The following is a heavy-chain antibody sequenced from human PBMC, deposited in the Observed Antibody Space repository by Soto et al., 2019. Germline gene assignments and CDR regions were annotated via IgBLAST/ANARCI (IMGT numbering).Heavy chain of an antibody. CDR1: GFTFSSYG. D-gene: IGHD5-12*01. Sequence: GGSLRLSCAASGFTFSSYGMHWVRQAPGKGLEWVAVISYDGSNKYYADSVKGRFTISRDNSKNTLYLQMNSLRAEDTAVYYCAKVAHPVATLPLDYWGQGTLVTVSS. CDR2: ISYDGSNK. J-gene: IGHJ4*02. V-gene: IGHV3-30*18. CDR3: AKVAHPVATLPLDY.